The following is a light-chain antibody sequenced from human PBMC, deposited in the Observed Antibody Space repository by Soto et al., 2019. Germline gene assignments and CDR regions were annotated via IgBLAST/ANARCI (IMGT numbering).Light chain of an antibody. CDR3: SSHTSSGTYV. CDR1: SPDVGSSNY. CDR2: DVN. Sequence: QSALTQPASVSGSPGQSIAISCTGTSPDVGSSNYVSWYQQHPGKAPKLMIFDVNNRPSGVSDRFSGSKSGNTASLTISGLQAEDEADYYCSSHTSSGTYVFGTGTKVTVL. J-gene: IGLJ1*01. V-gene: IGLV2-14*01.